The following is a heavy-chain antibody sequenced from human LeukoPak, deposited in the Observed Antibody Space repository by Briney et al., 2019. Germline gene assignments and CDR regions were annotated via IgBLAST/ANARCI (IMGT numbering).Heavy chain of an antibody. CDR1: GGTFSSYT. CDR2: IIPILGIA. J-gene: IGHJ6*03. CDR3: ARVAQEYSSSSRYYYYYMDV. V-gene: IGHV1-69*02. D-gene: IGHD6-6*01. Sequence: ASVKVSCKASGGTFSSYTISWVRQAPGQGLEWMGRIIPILGIANYAQKFQGRVTITADKSTRTAYMELSSLRSEDPAVYYCARVAQEYSSSSRYYYYYMDVWGKGTTVTVPS.